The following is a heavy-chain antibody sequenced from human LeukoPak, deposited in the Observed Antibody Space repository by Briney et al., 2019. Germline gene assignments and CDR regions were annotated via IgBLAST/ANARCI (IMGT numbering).Heavy chain of an antibody. D-gene: IGHD6-19*01. CDR1: GFTFSDYY. Sequence: PGGSLRLSCAASGFTFSDYYMSWIRQAPGKGLEWVSYISSSGSSIYYPDSVRGRFTISRDNAKNSLYLQLNNLRAEDTAVYYCARAGYSSGWYVGYWGQGTLVTVSS. V-gene: IGHV3-11*01. CDR3: ARAGYSSGWYVGY. J-gene: IGHJ4*02. CDR2: ISSSGSSI.